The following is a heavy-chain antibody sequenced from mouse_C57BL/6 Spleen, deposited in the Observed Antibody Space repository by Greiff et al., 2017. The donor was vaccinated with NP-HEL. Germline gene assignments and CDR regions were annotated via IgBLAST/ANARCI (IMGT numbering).Heavy chain of an antibody. CDR2: IYPGDGDT. V-gene: IGHV1-80*01. Sequence: QVQLKESGAELVKPGASVKISCKASGYAFSSYWMNWVKQRPGKGLEWIGQIYPGDGDTNYNGKFKGKATLTADKSSSTAYMQLSSLTSEDSAVYFCARDPLNWDVGGYWGQGTTLTVSS. J-gene: IGHJ2*01. CDR1: GYAFSSYW. D-gene: IGHD4-1*01. CDR3: ARDPLNWDVGGY.